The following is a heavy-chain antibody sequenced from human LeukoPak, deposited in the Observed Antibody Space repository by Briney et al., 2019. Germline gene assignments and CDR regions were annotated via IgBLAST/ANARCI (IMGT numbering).Heavy chain of an antibody. Sequence: GDSLKISCKGSGYSFTSYWIAWVRQMPGKGLEWMGIIYPGDSDTRYSPSFQGQVTISADMSVSTAYLQWTSLKASDTAMYYCARSVGSGWFDYWGQGTLVTASS. J-gene: IGHJ4*02. CDR3: ARSVGSGWFDY. V-gene: IGHV5-51*01. CDR2: IYPGDSDT. D-gene: IGHD6-19*01. CDR1: GYSFTSYW.